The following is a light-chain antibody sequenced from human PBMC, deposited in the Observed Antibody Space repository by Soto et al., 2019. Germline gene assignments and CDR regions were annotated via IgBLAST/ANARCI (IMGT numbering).Light chain of an antibody. Sequence: QSVLTQPASVSGSPGQSITISCTGTSSDVGTYNLVSWYQQHAGKARKLIIYQGSKRTSGVSYRFSGSRSGDTASLTISGLQAEDEADYYCCSYAGTSTSVVFGGGTKVTVL. CDR3: CSYAGTSTSVV. CDR2: QGS. V-gene: IGLV2-23*01. CDR1: SSDVGTYNL. J-gene: IGLJ2*01.